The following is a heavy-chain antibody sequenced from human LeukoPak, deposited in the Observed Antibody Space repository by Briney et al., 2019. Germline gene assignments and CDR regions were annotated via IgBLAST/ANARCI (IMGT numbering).Heavy chain of an antibody. CDR2: IRSSGSTT. V-gene: IGHV3-48*03. D-gene: IGHD4-17*01. J-gene: IGHJ4*02. CDR1: GFTFSTYE. Sequence: GGSLRLSCAASGFTFSTYEMNWVRQAPGKGLEWVSYIRSSGSTTYYADSVKGRFTISRDDAKNLLYLDMNSLRAEDTAVYYCARGHTAVTRHFDFWGQGTLVTVSS. CDR3: ARGHTAVTRHFDF.